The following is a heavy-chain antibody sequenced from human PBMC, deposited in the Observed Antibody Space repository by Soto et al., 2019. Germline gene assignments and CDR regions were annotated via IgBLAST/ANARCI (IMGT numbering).Heavy chain of an antibody. V-gene: IGHV1-69*01. CDR1: GGTFTKYG. Sequence: QVQLVQSGAEVKKPGSSVKVSCKASGGTFTKYGISWVRQAPGQGLEWMGGIIPMSGTPNYAQKFQGRVALTADESTSTGYMEVTSLTSEETAVYYCALEASVGLPGAVANDHIYGMDVSCQGMRVTVSS. CDR2: IIPMSGTP. CDR3: ALEASVGLPGAVANDHIYGMDV. J-gene: IGHJ6*02. D-gene: IGHD2-2*01.